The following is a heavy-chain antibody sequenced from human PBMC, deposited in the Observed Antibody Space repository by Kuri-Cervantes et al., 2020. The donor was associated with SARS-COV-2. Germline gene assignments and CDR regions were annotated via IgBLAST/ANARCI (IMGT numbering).Heavy chain of an antibody. V-gene: IGHV4-38-2*01. Sequence: SETLSLTCAVSGYSISSGYYWGWIRQPPGKGLEWIGEIYHSGSTNYNPSLKSRVTISVDKSKNQFSLKLSSVTAADTAVYYCARVVWGLAEYFDYWGQGTLVTVSS. CDR2: IYHSGST. CDR3: ARVVWGLAEYFDY. J-gene: IGHJ4*02. D-gene: IGHD3-16*01. CDR1: GYSISSGYY.